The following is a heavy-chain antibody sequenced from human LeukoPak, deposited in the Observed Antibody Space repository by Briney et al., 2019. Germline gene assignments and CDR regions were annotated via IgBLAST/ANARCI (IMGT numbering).Heavy chain of an antibody. V-gene: IGHV5-51*01. CDR1: GYSFSSYW. CDR2: IYPGDSDT. D-gene: IGHD6-6*01. Sequence: GESLKLSCAGSGYSFSSYWSSWMRQPPGKGLEWMGIIYPGDSDTSYSPSFQGQVTISADKSISTAYLQRSSLKASDTAMYYCARPQASGPGDAFDIWGQGTMVTVSS. J-gene: IGHJ3*02. CDR3: ARPQASGPGDAFDI.